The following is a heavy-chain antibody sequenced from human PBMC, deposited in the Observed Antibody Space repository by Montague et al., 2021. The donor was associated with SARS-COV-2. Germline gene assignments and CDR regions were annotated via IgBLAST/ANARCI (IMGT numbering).Heavy chain of an antibody. V-gene: IGHV3-23*03. D-gene: IGHD2-21*01. CDR1: GFTFNNSA. J-gene: IGHJ4*02. Sequence: SLRLSCAASGFTFNNSAMSWVRQAPGKGLEWVSTILSGGTTTYYADSVKGRFTVSRDDSMNTLSLQMNSLRAEDSAIYYCAKLRAGSSCLDDCYFDSWGQGTLVTVSS. CDR2: ILSGGTTT. CDR3: AKLRAGSSCLDDCYFDS.